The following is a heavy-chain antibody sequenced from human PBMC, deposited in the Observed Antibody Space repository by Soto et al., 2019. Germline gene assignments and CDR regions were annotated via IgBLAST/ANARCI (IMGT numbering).Heavy chain of an antibody. CDR3: ARVLYSSTPMTGFDP. V-gene: IGHV4-4*02. Sequence: QVQLQESGPLLVQSSGPLSLTCAVSSGSISSSSWWCGVRQPPGRVVGWIGEIYHSGSTNYNPSLKSRVTISVDKSKNQFSLKLSSVTAADTAVYYCARVLYSSTPMTGFDPWGQGTLVTVSS. D-gene: IGHD6-13*01. CDR2: IYHSGST. CDR1: SGSISSSSW. J-gene: IGHJ5*02.